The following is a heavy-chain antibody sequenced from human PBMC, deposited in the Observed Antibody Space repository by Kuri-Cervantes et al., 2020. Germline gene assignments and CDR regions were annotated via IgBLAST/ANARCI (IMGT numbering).Heavy chain of an antibody. V-gene: IGHV4-59*01. CDR1: GASFCGYY. Sequence: SQTLSLTCAVYGASFCGYYWSCIRQPPGKGLEWIGYIYYSGNTNYNPSLKSRVTISVDTSKNQFSLKLSSVTAADTAVYYCASSGRDNFWSGYGVGGYYYYYMDVWGQGTLVTVSS. J-gene: IGHJ6*03. CDR2: IYYSGNT. CDR3: ASSGRDNFWSGYGVGGYYYYYMDV. D-gene: IGHD3-3*01.